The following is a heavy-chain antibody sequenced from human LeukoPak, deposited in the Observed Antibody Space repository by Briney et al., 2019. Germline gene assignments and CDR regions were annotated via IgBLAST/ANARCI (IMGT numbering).Heavy chain of an antibody. CDR3: ARVGSGDSSAYWVGSFDY. CDR1: GYTFTSYY. D-gene: IGHD3-22*01. Sequence: ASVKVSCKASGYTFTSYYMHWVRQAPGQGLEWMGIINPRGGSTNYAQKFQGRVIMTRDTSTSTVYMELSSLRAEDTAVYYCARVGSGDSSAYWVGSFDYWGQGTLDSVSS. V-gene: IGHV1-46*01. J-gene: IGHJ4*02. CDR2: INPRGGST.